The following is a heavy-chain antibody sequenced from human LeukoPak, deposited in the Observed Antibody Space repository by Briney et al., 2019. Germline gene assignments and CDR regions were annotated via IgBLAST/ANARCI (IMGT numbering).Heavy chain of an antibody. Sequence: ASVKVSCKASAYTFTGYYMHWVRQAPGQGLEWLGWINPNSGGTNYAQKFQGRVTMTRDTSISTAYMELSSLRSDDTAFYYCARAYGPGSSQDHYYFDYWGQGTLVIVSS. D-gene: IGHD3-10*01. V-gene: IGHV1-2*02. J-gene: IGHJ4*02. CDR1: AYTFTGYY. CDR3: ARAYGPGSSQDHYYFDY. CDR2: INPNSGGT.